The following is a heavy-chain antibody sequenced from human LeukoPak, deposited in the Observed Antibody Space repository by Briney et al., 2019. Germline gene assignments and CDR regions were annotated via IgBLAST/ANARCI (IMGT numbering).Heavy chain of an antibody. J-gene: IGHJ4*02. CDR3: ARLNDFWEDY. CDR2: IYHSGST. Sequence: SETLSLTCAVSGYSTSSGYYWGWIRQPPGKGLEWIGSIYHSGSTYYNPSLKSRVTISVDTSKNQFSLKLSSVTAADTAVYYCARLNDFWEDYWGQGTLVTVSS. V-gene: IGHV4-38-2*01. D-gene: IGHD3-3*01. CDR1: GYSTSSGYY.